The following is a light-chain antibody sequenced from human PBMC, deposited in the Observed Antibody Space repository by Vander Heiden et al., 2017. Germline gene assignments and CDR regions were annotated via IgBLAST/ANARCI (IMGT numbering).Light chain of an antibody. CDR2: GIS. J-gene: IGKJ5*01. CDR3: QQYSSWPIT. V-gene: IGKV3-15*01. CDR1: QSVGSN. Sequence: DMVMTQSPATLSVSPGERATLPCRASQSVGSNYLAWYQQKPGQAPRLLIYGISTRATGIPARFSGSGSGTDFTLTISGLQSEDFAVYYCQQYSSWPITFGQGTRLEIK.